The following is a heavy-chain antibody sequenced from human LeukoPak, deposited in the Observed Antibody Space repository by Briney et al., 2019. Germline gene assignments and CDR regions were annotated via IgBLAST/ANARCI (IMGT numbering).Heavy chain of an antibody. D-gene: IGHD3-22*01. V-gene: IGHV3-74*01. CDR2: IDSDGRTI. CDR3: AIYDSSGYYNY. J-gene: IGHJ4*02. CDR1: GFTFSNYR. Sequence: GGSLRLSCAVSGFTFSNYRMYWVRQAPGTGLVWVSDIDSDGRTINYADSVRGRFTISRDNSKNTLYLQMNSLRAEDTAVYYCAIYDSSGYYNYWGQGTLVTVSP.